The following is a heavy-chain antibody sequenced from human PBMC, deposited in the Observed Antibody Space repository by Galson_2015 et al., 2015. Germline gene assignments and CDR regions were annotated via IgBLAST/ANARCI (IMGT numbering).Heavy chain of an antibody. Sequence: SLRLSCAASGFTFSSYAMSWVRQAPGKGLEWVSAISGSGGSTYYADSVKGRFTISRDNSKNTLYLQMNSLRAEDTAVYYCATRSGGSCSTVHYWGQGTLVTVSS. V-gene: IGHV3-23*01. J-gene: IGHJ4*02. CDR3: ATRSGGSCSTVHY. D-gene: IGHD2-15*01. CDR2: ISGSGGST. CDR1: GFTFSSYA.